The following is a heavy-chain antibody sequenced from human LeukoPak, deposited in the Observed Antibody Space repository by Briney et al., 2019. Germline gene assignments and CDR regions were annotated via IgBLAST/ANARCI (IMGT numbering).Heavy chain of an antibody. CDR1: GYTFTDYF. J-gene: IGHJ4*02. CDR3: VRAVDQHFES. Sequence: GASVKVSFKASGYTFTDYFMHWVRQAPGQRLLWMGIIDPSSDYTHYAQNFQGRVTMTRDTSSSSIYMELSSLTSEDTAVYYCVRAVDQHFESWGQGTLVTVSS. V-gene: IGHV1-46*01. CDR2: IDPSSDYT.